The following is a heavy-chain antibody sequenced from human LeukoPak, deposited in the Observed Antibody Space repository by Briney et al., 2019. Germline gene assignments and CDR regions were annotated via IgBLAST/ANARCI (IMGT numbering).Heavy chain of an antibody. D-gene: IGHD6-13*01. CDR1: GYSISSGYY. CDR2: IYYSGST. CDR3: ARGARSSNWYVPYYFDY. J-gene: IGHJ4*02. V-gene: IGHV4-38-2*02. Sequence: SETLSLTCTVSGYSISSGYYWGWIRQPPGKGLEWIGSIYYSGSTYYNPSLKSRVTISLDTSKNQFSLKLSSVHAADTAVYYCARGARSSNWYVPYYFDYWGQGTLVTVSS.